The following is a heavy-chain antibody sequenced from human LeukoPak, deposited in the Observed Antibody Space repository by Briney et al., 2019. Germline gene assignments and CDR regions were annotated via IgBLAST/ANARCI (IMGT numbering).Heavy chain of an antibody. CDR3: ARDPPGICDSHGDSDY. Sequence: SVKVSCKASGGTFSSYAISWVRQAPGQGLEWMGGIIPIFGTANYAQKFQGRVTITADESTSTAYMELSSLRSEDTAVYYCARDPPGICDSHGDSDYWGQGTLVTVSS. V-gene: IGHV1-69*13. CDR2: IIPIFGTA. D-gene: IGHD2-21*02. CDR1: GGTFSSYA. J-gene: IGHJ4*02.